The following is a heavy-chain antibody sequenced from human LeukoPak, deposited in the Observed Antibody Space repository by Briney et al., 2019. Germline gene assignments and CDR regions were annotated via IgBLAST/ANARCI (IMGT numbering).Heavy chain of an antibody. CDR3: ARGIIPRIAAAGSAFDI. V-gene: IGHV4-39*07. D-gene: IGHD6-13*01. J-gene: IGHJ3*02. CDR1: GGSISSSSYY. CDR2: IYYSGST. Sequence: SETLSLTCTVSGGSISSSSYYWGWLRQPPGKGLEWIGSIYYSGSTYYNPSLKSRVTISVDTSKNQCSLKLSSVTAADTAVYYCARGIIPRIAAAGSAFDIRGQGTMVTVSS.